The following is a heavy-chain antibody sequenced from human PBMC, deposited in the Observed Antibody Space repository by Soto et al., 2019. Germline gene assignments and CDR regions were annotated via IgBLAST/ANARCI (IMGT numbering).Heavy chain of an antibody. CDR1: GFTFSTYA. CDR2: ISGGGGTT. CDR3: AKGAYAVTGLFDF. Sequence: LRLSCVVSGFTFSTYAMNWVRQAPGRGLEWVSGISGGGGTTYYAVAVKGRFTISRDNSKNTLSLQMNSLRVEDTAVYYCAKGAYAVTGLFDFWGQGALVTVSS. J-gene: IGHJ4*02. D-gene: IGHD6-19*01. V-gene: IGHV3-23*01.